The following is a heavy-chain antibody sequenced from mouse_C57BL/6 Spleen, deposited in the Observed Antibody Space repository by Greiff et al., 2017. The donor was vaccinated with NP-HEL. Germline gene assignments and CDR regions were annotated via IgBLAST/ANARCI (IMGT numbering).Heavy chain of an antibody. V-gene: IGHV5-4*03. J-gene: IGHJ1*03. Sequence: DVKLQESGGGLVKPGGSLKLSCAASGFTFSSYAMSWVRQTPEKRLEWVATISDGGSYTYYPDNVKGRFTISRDNAKNILYLQMSHLKSEDTAMYYCARGIHYYGRDWYFDVWGTGTTVTVSS. D-gene: IGHD1-1*01. CDR2: ISDGGSYT. CDR1: GFTFSSYA. CDR3: ARGIHYYGRDWYFDV.